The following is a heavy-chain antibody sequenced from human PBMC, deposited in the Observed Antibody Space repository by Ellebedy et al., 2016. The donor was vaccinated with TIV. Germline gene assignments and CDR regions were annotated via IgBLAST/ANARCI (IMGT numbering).Heavy chain of an antibody. Sequence: MPSETLSLTCAVYGGSFSGYYWSRIRQPPGKGREWIGEINHSGSTNSNPSLKSRVTISVDTSKNQFSLKLSSVTAADTAVYYCARGYFRAPYFDYWGQGTLVTVSS. J-gene: IGHJ4*02. CDR1: GGSFSGYY. CDR2: INHSGST. CDR3: ARGYFRAPYFDY. V-gene: IGHV4-34*01. D-gene: IGHD1-26*01.